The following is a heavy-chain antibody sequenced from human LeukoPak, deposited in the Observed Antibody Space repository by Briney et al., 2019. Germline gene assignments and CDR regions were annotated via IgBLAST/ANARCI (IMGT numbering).Heavy chain of an antibody. CDR1: GFTFSSDA. CDR2: ISGSGGST. CDR3: ARDPDVMYSSGWLDY. V-gene: IGHV3-23*01. J-gene: IGHJ4*02. D-gene: IGHD6-19*01. Sequence: GGSLRLSCAASGFTFSSDAMSWVRQAPGKGLECVSAISGSGGSTYYADSVKGRFTISRDNSKNTLYLQMNSLRAEDTAVYYCARDPDVMYSSGWLDYWGQGTLVTVSS.